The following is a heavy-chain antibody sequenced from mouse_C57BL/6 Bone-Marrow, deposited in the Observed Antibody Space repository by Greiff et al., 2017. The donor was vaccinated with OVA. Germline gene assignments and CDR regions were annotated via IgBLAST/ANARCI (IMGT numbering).Heavy chain of an antibody. J-gene: IGHJ3*01. CDR1: GFTFSSYA. V-gene: IGHV5-4*01. CDR3: AREWVVF. Sequence: EVKLVESGGGLVKPGGSLKLSCAASGFTFSSYAMSWVRQTPEKRLEWVATISDGGSYTYYPDNVKGRFTISRDNAKNNLYLQMSHLKSEDTAMYYSAREWVVFWGEGTLVTVSA. CDR2: ISDGGSYT.